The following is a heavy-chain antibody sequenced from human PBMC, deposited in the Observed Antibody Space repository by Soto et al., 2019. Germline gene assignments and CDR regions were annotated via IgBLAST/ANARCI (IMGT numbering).Heavy chain of an antibody. D-gene: IGHD3-22*01. CDR1: GFTFGDYA. CDR3: TRVGRYDSSGYYYYYYYGMDV. Sequence: GGSLRLSCTASGFTFGDYAMSWFRQAPGKGLEWVGFIRSKAYGGTTEYTASVKGRFTISRDDSKSIAYLQMKSLKTEETAVYYCTRVGRYDSSGYYYYYYYGMDVWGQGTTVTVSS. V-gene: IGHV3-49*01. CDR2: IRSKAYGGTT. J-gene: IGHJ6*02.